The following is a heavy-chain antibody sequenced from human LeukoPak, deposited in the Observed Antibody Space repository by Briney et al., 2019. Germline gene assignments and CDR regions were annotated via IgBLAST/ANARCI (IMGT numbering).Heavy chain of an antibody. Sequence: SQTLSLTCTVSGGSISSGSYYWSWIRQPAGKGLEWIGRIYTSGSTNYNPSLKSRITISVDTSKNQFSLMLSHWTDADAPAEYCARDATAFDIWGQGTMFTVSS. J-gene: IGHJ3*02. CDR1: GGSISSGSYY. V-gene: IGHV4-61*02. CDR2: IYTSGST. CDR3: ARDATAFDI.